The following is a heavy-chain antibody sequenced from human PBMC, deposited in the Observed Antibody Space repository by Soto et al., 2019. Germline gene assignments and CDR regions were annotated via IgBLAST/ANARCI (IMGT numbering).Heavy chain of an antibody. D-gene: IGHD3-3*01. CDR1: GFTFSDYY. Sequence: QVQLVESGGGLVKPGGSLRLSCAASGFTFSDYYLNWIRQAPGKGLEWVSHISSSSNTIYYADSVKGRFTISRDNAKNSLYLQMNSLRAEDTAVYYCARDPFWSGFHGMDVWGQGTTVTVSS. J-gene: IGHJ6*02. CDR3: ARDPFWSGFHGMDV. CDR2: ISSSSNTI. V-gene: IGHV3-11*01.